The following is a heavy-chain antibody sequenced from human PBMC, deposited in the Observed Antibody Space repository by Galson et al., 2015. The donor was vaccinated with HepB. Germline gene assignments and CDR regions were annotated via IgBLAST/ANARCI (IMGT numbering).Heavy chain of an antibody. CDR1: GFTFSGYR. CDR3: AKSQIGYNSGWYLY. J-gene: IGHJ4*02. Sequence: SLRLSCATSGFTFSGYRMNWVRQAPGKGLEWVSCISSSGSTIYYADSVKGRFTISRDNSKNTLYLQMNSLRAEDTAVYYCAKSQIGYNSGWYLYWGQGTLVTVSS. V-gene: IGHV3-48*01. CDR2: ISSSGSTI. D-gene: IGHD6-19*01.